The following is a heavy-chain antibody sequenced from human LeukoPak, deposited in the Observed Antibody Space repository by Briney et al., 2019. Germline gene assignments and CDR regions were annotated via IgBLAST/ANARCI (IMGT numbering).Heavy chain of an antibody. CDR3: ATDLIHYYASGAKT. Sequence: AGGSLRLSCTASGFTFSGAWMTWVRQAPGKGLEWVANIREDGTEKNYVDSVKGRFTISRDNAKNSLYLQMNSLRVEDSAVYYCATDLIHYYASGAKTWGQGTLVTVSS. CDR2: IREDGTEK. J-gene: IGHJ5*02. D-gene: IGHD3-10*01. CDR1: GFTFSGAW. V-gene: IGHV3-7*01.